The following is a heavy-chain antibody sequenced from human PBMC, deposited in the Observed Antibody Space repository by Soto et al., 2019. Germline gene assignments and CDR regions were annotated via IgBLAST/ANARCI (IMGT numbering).Heavy chain of an antibody. Sequence: GASVNVSCKASGYTFTSYGISWVRQAPGQGLEWMGWINAGNGNTKYSQKFQGRVTITRDTSASTAYMELSSLRSEDTAVYYCARGGEPIDYWGQGTLVTVSS. J-gene: IGHJ4*02. V-gene: IGHV1-3*01. CDR1: GYTFTSYG. CDR3: ARGGEPIDY. CDR2: INAGNGNT. D-gene: IGHD2-21*01.